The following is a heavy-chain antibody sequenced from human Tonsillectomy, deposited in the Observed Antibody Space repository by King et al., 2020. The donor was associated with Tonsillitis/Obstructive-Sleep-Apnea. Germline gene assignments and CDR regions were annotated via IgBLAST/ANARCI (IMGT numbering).Heavy chain of an antibody. CDR2: INPSGGST. Sequence: LVESGAEVKKPGASVKVSCKASGYTFTSSYMHWVRQAPGQGLEWMGIINPSGGSTSYAQKFQGRVTMSRDTSTSTVYVDLSSLRSEDTAVYYCASEYSSSSWARFDYWGQGTLVTVSS. CDR1: GYTFTSSY. J-gene: IGHJ4*02. CDR3: ASEYSSSSWARFDY. D-gene: IGHD6-6*01. V-gene: IGHV1-46*01.